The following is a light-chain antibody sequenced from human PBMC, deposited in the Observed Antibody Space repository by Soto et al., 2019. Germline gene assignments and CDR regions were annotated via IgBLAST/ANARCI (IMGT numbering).Light chain of an antibody. V-gene: IGLV1-44*01. CDR3: ATWDDSRNKV. Sequence: SVLTQPPSASGTPGQMVTISCSGNSSNIGGNTVNWYQQLPGTAPKLLIYNNNQRPSGVPDRFSGSKSGTSAALAISGLQSEDEADYYCATWDDSRNKVFGTGTKVTVL. CDR1: SSNIGGNT. CDR2: NNN. J-gene: IGLJ1*01.